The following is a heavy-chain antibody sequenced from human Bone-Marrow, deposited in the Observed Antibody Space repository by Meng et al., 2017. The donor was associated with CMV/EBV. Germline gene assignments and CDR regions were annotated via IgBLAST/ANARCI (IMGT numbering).Heavy chain of an antibody. CDR2: IIPIFGTA. Sequence: QSGESGGMVERPGSSLMVSCKDSGVTFSSYAISWVRQAPGQGLEWMGGIIPIFGTANYAQKFQGRVTITADESTSTAYMELSSLRSEDTAVYYCARGGGYDFDYWGQGTLVTVSS. V-gene: IGHV1-69*01. J-gene: IGHJ4*02. CDR3: ARGGGYDFDY. D-gene: IGHD5-12*01. CDR1: GVTFSSYA.